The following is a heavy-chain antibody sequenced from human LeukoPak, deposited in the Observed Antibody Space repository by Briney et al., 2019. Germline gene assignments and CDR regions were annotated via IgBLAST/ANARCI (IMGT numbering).Heavy chain of an antibody. V-gene: IGHV3-20*04. Sequence: GGSLRLSCAASGFTFDDYGMSWVRQAPGKGLEWVSGINWNGGSAGYADSVKSRFTISRDNAKNLLYLQMNSLRAEDTALYYCARDRGSYCSSTTCYSTWGYWGQETLVTVSS. CDR3: ARDRGSYCSSTTCYSTWGY. D-gene: IGHD2-2*01. J-gene: IGHJ4*02. CDR1: GFTFDDYG. CDR2: INWNGGSA.